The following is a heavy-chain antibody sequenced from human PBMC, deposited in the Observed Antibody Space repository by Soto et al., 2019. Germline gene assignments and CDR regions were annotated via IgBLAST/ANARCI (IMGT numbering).Heavy chain of an antibody. D-gene: IGHD2-15*01. Sequence: QVQLVQSGAEEKKPGASVKVSCKASGYTFTSYAMHWVRQAPGQRLEWMGWINAGNGNTKYSQKFQGRVTITRDTSTSPAYMELSSLRSEDTAVNCFARVAPPSDPWGQGTWVTVSS. CDR2: INAGNGNT. J-gene: IGHJ5*02. CDR3: ARVAPPSDP. CDR1: GYTFTSYA. V-gene: IGHV1-3*05.